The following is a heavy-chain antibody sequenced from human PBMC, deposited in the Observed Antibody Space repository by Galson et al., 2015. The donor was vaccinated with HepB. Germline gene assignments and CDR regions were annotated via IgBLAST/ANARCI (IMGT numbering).Heavy chain of an antibody. V-gene: IGHV3-30*18. D-gene: IGHD3-22*01. J-gene: IGHJ3*02. Sequence: SLRLSCAASGFTFSSYGMHWVRQAPGKGLEWVAGISYDGSNKYYADSVKGRFTISRDNSKNTLYLQMNSLRAEDTAVYYCAKDMSYYDSSYAFDIWGQGTMVTVSS. CDR1: GFTFSSYG. CDR2: ISYDGSNK. CDR3: AKDMSYYDSSYAFDI.